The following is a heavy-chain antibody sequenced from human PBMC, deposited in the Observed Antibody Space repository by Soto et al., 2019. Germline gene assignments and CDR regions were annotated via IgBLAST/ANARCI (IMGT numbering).Heavy chain of an antibody. J-gene: IGHJ4*02. V-gene: IGHV1-69*08. CDR1: GGTFSSYT. D-gene: IGHD3-9*01. CDR3: ARDPPMDYNTLTTTLYVD. CDR2: IIPILGIA. Sequence: QVQLVQSGAEVKKPGSSVKVSCKASGGTFSSYTISWVRQAPGQGLEWMGRIIPILGIANYAQKFQGRVTITADKSTSTAYTELSILRSEATAVYYCARDPPMDYNTLTTTLYVDWGQGTLVTVSS.